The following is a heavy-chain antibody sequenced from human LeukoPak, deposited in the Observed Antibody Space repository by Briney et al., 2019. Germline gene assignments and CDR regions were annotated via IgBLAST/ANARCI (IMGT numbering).Heavy chain of an antibody. CDR2: MNPNSGNT. J-gene: IGHJ6*03. CDR3: ARGPDFWSGYYYHYMDV. CDR1: GNTSTAYV. Sequence: GASVKVSCKASGNTSTAYVTNGGGPAIGQGLGWRGWMNPNSGNTGYAQKFQGRVTITRNTSISTAYMELSSLRSEDTAVYYCARGPDFWSGYYYHYMDVWGKGTTVTVSS. D-gene: IGHD3-3*01. V-gene: IGHV1-8*03.